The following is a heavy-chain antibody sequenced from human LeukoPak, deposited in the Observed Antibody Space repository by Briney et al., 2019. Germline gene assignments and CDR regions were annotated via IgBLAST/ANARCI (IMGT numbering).Heavy chain of an antibody. Sequence: GGSLRLSCVASGFTFSNAWMSWVRQAPGKGLEWVGRIKTKTDGGTTDYDAPVKGRFTISRDDSKNMLYLQMISLKTEDTAVYYCNTDPRHWGQGTLVTVSS. V-gene: IGHV3-15*01. CDR1: GFTFSNAW. CDR2: IKTKTDGGTT. CDR3: NTDPRH. J-gene: IGHJ4*02.